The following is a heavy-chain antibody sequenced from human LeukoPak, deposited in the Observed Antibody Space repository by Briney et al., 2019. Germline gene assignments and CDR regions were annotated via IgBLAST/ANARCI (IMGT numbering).Heavy chain of an antibody. CDR2: IYYSVST. CDR3: ARRGGSGRSFDY. Sequence: SETLSLTCTVSGASVSSGGSYWSWIRQPPGKGLEWIGYIYYSVSTNYNPPLKSRATISVDTSKKQFSLKVTSVTAADPPIYYCARRGGSGRSFDYWGQGTLVTVSS. D-gene: IGHD3-10*01. V-gene: IGHV4-61*08. J-gene: IGHJ4*02. CDR1: GASVSSGGSY.